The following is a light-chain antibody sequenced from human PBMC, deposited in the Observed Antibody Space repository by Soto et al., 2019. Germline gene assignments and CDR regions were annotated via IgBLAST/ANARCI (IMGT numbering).Light chain of an antibody. CDR3: QSYGSSPSGSPYVV. Sequence: QSVLTQPPSVSGAPGQRVTISCTGSSSNIGAGYDVHWYQQLPGTAPKLLIYGNSNRPSGVPDRFSGSKSGTSASLAITGLQAEDEADYYCQSYGSSPSGSPYVVFGGGTKVTVL. CDR1: SSNIGAGYD. V-gene: IGLV1-40*01. J-gene: IGLJ2*01. CDR2: GNS.